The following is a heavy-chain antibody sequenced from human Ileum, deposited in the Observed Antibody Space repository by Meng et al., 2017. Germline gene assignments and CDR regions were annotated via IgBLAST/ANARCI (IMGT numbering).Heavy chain of an antibody. J-gene: IGHJ4*02. CDR1: GGSFSCSY. V-gene: IGHV4-34*01. CDR3: ARGGGRYGPDFDY. CDR2: INHSGST. Sequence: QLQLQRGGPGRLQPSETLSLTCAGYGGSFSCSYWSWIRQPPGKGLEWIGEINHSGSTNYNPSLKSRVTISVDTSKNQFSLKLSSVTAADTAVYYCARGGGRYGPDFDYWGQGTLVTVSS. D-gene: IGHD3-16*01.